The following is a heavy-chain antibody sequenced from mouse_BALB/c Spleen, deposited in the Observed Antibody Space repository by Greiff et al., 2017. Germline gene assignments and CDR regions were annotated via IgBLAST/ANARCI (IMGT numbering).Heavy chain of an antibody. D-gene: IGHD1-1*01. CDR3: ARPTVVAPGFAY. CDR1: GFSLTSYG. Sequence: VKLMESGPGLVQPSQSLSITCTVSGFSLTSYGVHWVRQSPGKGLEWLGVIWSGGSTDYNAAFISRLSISKDNSKSQVFFKMNSLQANDTAIYYCARPTVVAPGFAYWGQGTLVTVSA. V-gene: IGHV2-2*02. CDR2: IWSGGST. J-gene: IGHJ3*01.